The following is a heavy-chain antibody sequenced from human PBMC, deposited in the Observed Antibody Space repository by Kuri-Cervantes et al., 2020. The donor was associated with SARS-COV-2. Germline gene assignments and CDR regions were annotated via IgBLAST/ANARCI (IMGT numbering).Heavy chain of an antibody. Sequence: ESLKISCTVSGGSISSTSSYWGWIRQPPGKGLECIGTIYYGGSTYYNPSLKSRITISVDTSKNQFSLKVRSVAAADTAVYYCARARSSIGVVRGAMYYFWHMDVWSKGTTVTVSS. D-gene: IGHD3-10*01. J-gene: IGHJ6*03. CDR3: ARARSSIGVVRGAMYYFWHMDV. CDR1: GGSISSTSSY. V-gene: IGHV4-39*01. CDR2: IYYGGST.